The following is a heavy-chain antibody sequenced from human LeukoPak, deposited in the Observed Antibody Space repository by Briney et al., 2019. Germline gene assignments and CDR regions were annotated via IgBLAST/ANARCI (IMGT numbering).Heavy chain of an antibody. CDR3: ARSYSSGWYENYYYYYYMDV. J-gene: IGHJ6*03. D-gene: IGHD6-19*01. Sequence: GGSLRLSCVASGFTFSSHGMNWVRQAPGKGLEWVSSISSSSSYIYYADSVKGRFTISRDNAKNSLYLQMNSLRAEDTAVYYCARSYSSGWYENYYYYYYMDVWGKGTTVTVSS. V-gene: IGHV3-21*01. CDR1: GFTFSSHG. CDR2: ISSSSSYI.